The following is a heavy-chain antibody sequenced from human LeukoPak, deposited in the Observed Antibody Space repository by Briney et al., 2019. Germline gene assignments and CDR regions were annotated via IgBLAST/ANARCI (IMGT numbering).Heavy chain of an antibody. D-gene: IGHD3-10*01. CDR3: AKTPRFGEFDDY. J-gene: IGHJ4*02. Sequence: GESLKISCAASGFTFSSYAMSWVRQAPGKGLEWVSAISGSGGSTYYADSVKGRFTISRDNSKNTLYLQMNSLRAEDTAVYYCAKTPRFGEFDDYWGQGTLVTVSS. CDR2: ISGSGGST. CDR1: GFTFSSYA. V-gene: IGHV3-23*01.